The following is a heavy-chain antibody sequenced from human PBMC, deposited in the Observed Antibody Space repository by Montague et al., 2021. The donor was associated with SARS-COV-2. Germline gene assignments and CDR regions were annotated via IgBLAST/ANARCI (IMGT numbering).Heavy chain of an antibody. J-gene: IGHJ4*02. CDR2: ISDSGST. D-gene: IGHD2-15*01. CDR1: GGSISSFY. Sequence: SETLSLTCTVSGGSISSFYWSWFRQPPGKGLEWIGYISDSGSTNYNPSLTSRVTMSVDTSKNQISLKVNSVTAADTAVYYCARHYSATLPADYWGQGTLVTVSS. V-gene: IGHV4-59*08. CDR3: ARHYSATLPADY.